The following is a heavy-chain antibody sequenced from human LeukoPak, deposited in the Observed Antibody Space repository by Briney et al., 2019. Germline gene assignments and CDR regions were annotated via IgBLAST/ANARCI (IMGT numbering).Heavy chain of an antibody. CDR3: TTDFDM. CDR1: GFTFTNAW. J-gene: IGHJ3*02. V-gene: IGHV3-15*04. Sequence: GGSLRLSCSASGFTFTNAWMSWVRQAPGKGLEWVGRIESTAVGGTADYAAPVGGRFTISRDDSKNTLYLQMNSLKIEDTGVYYCTTDFDMWGQGTMVTVSS. CDR2: IESTAVGGTA.